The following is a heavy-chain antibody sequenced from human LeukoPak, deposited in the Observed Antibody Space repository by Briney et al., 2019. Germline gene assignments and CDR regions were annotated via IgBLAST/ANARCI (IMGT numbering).Heavy chain of an antibody. CDR3: ARGLGWDSGTYLGA. CDR1: GYTFTDSY. CDR2: INPNSGGT. Sequence: ASVKVSCKASGYTFTDSYMHWVRQTPGQGLEWMGWINPNSGGTNYAQKFQGRVSMTRDTSISTAYMELSRLRSDDTALYYCARGLGWDSGTYLGAWGQGTLVTVSS. J-gene: IGHJ5*02. D-gene: IGHD1-26*01. V-gene: IGHV1-2*02.